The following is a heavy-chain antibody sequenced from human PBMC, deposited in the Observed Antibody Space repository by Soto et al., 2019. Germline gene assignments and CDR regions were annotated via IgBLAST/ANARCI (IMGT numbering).Heavy chain of an antibody. J-gene: IGHJ3*02. CDR1: GYTFTSYG. D-gene: IGHD2-15*01. V-gene: IGHV1-18*01. CDR3: ARDCSGGSCYNKGTAFDI. Sequence: ASVKVSCKASGYTFTSYGISWVRQAPGQGLEWMGWISAYNGNTNYAQKLQGRVTMTTDTSTSTAYMELRSLRSDDTAVYYCARDCSGGSCYNKGTAFDIWGQGTMVTVSS. CDR2: ISAYNGNT.